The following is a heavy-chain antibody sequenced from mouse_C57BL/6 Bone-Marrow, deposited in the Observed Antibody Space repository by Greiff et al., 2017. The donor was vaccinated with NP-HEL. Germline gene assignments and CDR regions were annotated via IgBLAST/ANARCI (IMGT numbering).Heavy chain of an antibody. Sequence: EVKLMESGGDLVKPGGSLKLSCAASGFTFSSYGMSWVRQTPDKRLEWVATISSGGSYTYYPASVKGRFTISRDNAKNTLYLQMSSLKSEDTAMYYCARHRGYTFAYWGQGTLVTVSA. D-gene: IGHD2-2*01. J-gene: IGHJ3*01. CDR1: GFTFSSYG. V-gene: IGHV5-6*01. CDR3: ARHRGYTFAY. CDR2: ISSGGSYT.